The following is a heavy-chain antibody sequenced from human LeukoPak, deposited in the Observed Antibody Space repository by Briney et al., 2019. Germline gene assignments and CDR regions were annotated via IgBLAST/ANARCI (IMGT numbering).Heavy chain of an antibody. CDR1: GFTFSSYW. CDR3: AREGSYDFWSGYLYYFDY. D-gene: IGHD3-3*01. Sequence: PGGSLRLSCAASGFTFSSYWMSWVRQAPGKGLEWVANINQDGSEKYYVDSVKGRFTISRDNAKNSLYLQMNSLRAEDTAVYYCAREGSYDFWSGYLYYFDYWGQGTLVTVSS. CDR2: INQDGSEK. J-gene: IGHJ4*02. V-gene: IGHV3-7*01.